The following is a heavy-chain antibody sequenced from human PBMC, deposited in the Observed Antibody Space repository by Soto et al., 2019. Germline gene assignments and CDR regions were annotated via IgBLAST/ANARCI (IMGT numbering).Heavy chain of an antibody. CDR3: ARHWYYYDSSGYHAAYDY. Sequence: PSETLSLTCTVSGGSISSGGYYWSWIRQHPGKGLEWIGYIYYSGSTNYNPSLKSRVTISVDTSKNQFSLKLSSVTAADTAVYYCARHWYYYDSSGYHAAYDYWSQGTLVTVSS. CDR1: GGSISSGGYY. J-gene: IGHJ4*02. CDR2: IYYSGST. V-gene: IGHV4-61*08. D-gene: IGHD3-22*01.